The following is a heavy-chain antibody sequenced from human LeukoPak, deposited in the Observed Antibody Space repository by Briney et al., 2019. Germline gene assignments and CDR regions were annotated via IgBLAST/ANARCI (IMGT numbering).Heavy chain of an antibody. CDR2: IYSSGST. CDR1: GGSFSSYY. J-gene: IGHJ4*02. CDR3: AGGNWNTDY. V-gene: IGHV4-59*10. D-gene: IGHD1-1*01. Sequence: SETLSLTCAVYGGSFSSYYWSWIRQPVGKGLEWIGRIYSSGSTNYNPSLKSRVTMSVDRSKNQFSLKLSSVTAADTAVYYCAGGNWNTDYWGQGTLVTVSS.